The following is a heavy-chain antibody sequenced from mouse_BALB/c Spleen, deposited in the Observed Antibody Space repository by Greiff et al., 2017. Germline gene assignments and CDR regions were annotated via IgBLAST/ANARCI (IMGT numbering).Heavy chain of an antibody. CDR2: IRLKSNNYAT. CDR3: TLYGSSYFDY. D-gene: IGHD1-1*01. V-gene: IGHV6-6*02. CDR1: GFTFSNYW. J-gene: IGHJ2*01. Sequence: EVHLVESGGGLVQPGGSMKLSCVASGFTFSNYWMNWVRQSPEKGLEWVAEIRLKSNNYATHYAESVKGRFTISRDDSKSSVYLQMNNLRAEDTGIYYCTLYGSSYFDYWGQGTTLTVSS.